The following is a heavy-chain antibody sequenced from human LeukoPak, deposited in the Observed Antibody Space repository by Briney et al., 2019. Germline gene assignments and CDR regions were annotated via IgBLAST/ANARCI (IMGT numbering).Heavy chain of an antibody. J-gene: IGHJ4*02. Sequence: ASVKVSCKASGYTFTTYGITWVRQAPGQGLEWMGWISPYNDDTIYAQRLQGRVTMTTDASTGTAYMELRSLRSDDTAVYYCARDQGTGIHFWAYFDYWGQGAPVTVSS. V-gene: IGHV1-18*01. CDR1: GYTFTTYG. CDR2: ISPYNDDT. CDR3: ARDQGTGIHFWAYFDY. D-gene: IGHD5-18*01.